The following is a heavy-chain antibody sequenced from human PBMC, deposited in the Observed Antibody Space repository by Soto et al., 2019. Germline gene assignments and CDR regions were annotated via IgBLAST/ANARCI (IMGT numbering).Heavy chain of an antibody. Sequence: QLQLQESGPGLVKPSETLSLTCSVSGGTITRGDHFWSWVRQSPGKGLEWLGYIYYSGRTYYNPSLKGRVMMTIDTSKHQFSLNLSSVTAADTAVFYCGRGQTAIDVWGQGPTVTVSS. J-gene: IGHJ6*02. D-gene: IGHD5-18*01. V-gene: IGHV4-30-4*01. CDR2: IYYSGRT. CDR1: GGTITRGDHF. CDR3: GRGQTAIDV.